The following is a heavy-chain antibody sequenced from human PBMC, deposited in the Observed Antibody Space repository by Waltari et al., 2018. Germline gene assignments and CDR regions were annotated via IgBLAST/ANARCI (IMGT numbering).Heavy chain of an antibody. D-gene: IGHD3-3*01. CDR1: GGSISSYY. CDR3: ARDGRFPYYYYYMDV. J-gene: IGHJ6*03. Sequence: QVQLQESGPGLVKPSETLSLTCTVSGGSISSYYGSWIRQPAGKGLEWIGRIYTSGSTNYKPSLKSRVTMSVDTSKNQFSLKLSSVTAADTAVYYGARDGRFPYYYYYMDVWGKGTTVTISS. V-gene: IGHV4-4*07. CDR2: IYTSGST.